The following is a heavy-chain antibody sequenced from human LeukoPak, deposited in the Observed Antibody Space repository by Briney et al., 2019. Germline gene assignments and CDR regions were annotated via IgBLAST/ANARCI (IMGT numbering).Heavy chain of an antibody. J-gene: IGHJ4*02. V-gene: IGHV1-2*02. D-gene: IGHD4-17*01. CDR1: GYTFTGYY. Sequence: ASVKVSCKASGYTFTGYYMHWVRRAPGQGLEWMGWINPNSGGTNYAQKFQGRVTMTRDTSISTAYMELSRLRSDDTAVYYCARDLTADYGDYAAYYWGQGTLVTVSS. CDR3: ARDLTADYGDYAAYY. CDR2: INPNSGGT.